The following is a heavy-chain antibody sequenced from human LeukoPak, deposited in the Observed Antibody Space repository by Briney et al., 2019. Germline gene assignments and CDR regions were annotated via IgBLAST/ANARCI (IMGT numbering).Heavy chain of an antibody. V-gene: IGHV5-51*01. Sequence: PGESLKISCKGSGYSFTSYWIGWVRQMPGKGLEWMGIIYPGDSDTRYSPSFQGQVTISADKSINTAYLQWRSLKASDTAMYFCSRGTRGFCDSTSCNSGPLPDYWGQGTLVTVSS. J-gene: IGHJ4*02. D-gene: IGHD2-2*01. CDR1: GYSFTSYW. CDR2: IYPGDSDT. CDR3: SRGTRGFCDSTSCNSGPLPDY.